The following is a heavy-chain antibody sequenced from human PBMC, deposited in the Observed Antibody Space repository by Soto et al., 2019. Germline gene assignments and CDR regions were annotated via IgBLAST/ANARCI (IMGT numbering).Heavy chain of an antibody. CDR3: ATTMIVQKIDAFDI. Sequence: QVQLQESGPGLVKPSQTLSLTCTVSGGSIISGGSYWSWIRQHPGKGLEWIGYIYYSGSTYYNPSLXXXLXXSVDTSKNQFSLKLSSVTAADTAVYFCATTMIVQKIDAFDIWGQGTVVTVSS. CDR2: IYYSGST. J-gene: IGHJ3*02. CDR1: GGSIISGGSY. V-gene: IGHV4-31*03. D-gene: IGHD3-22*01.